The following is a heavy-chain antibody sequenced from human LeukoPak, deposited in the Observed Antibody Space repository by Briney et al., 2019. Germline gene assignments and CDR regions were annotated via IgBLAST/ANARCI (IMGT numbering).Heavy chain of an antibody. J-gene: IGHJ1*01. Sequence: ASVKVSCKASGYTFTGYYMHWVRPAPGQGLEWMGWINPNSGGTNYAQKFQGRVTMTRDTSISTAYMELSRLRSDDTAVYYCARGFYDPPHTIQHWGQGTLVTVSS. V-gene: IGHV1-2*02. CDR2: INPNSGGT. D-gene: IGHD3-22*01. CDR1: GYTFTGYY. CDR3: ARGFYDPPHTIQH.